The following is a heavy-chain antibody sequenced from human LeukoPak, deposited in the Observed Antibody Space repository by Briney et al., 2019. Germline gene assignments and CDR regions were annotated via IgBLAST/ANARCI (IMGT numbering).Heavy chain of an antibody. D-gene: IGHD3-22*01. CDR2: INHSGRT. J-gene: IGHJ3*02. CDR1: GWSFNDYY. Sequence: SETLSLTCAVYGWSFNDYYWNWVRQSPGKGLEWVAEINHSGRTNYNPSLKSRVTISVDTSKHQVSLELASVTATDTAVYYCARGLGVVVRDAFDIWGQGTVVTVSS. CDR3: ARGLGVVVRDAFDI. V-gene: IGHV4-34*01.